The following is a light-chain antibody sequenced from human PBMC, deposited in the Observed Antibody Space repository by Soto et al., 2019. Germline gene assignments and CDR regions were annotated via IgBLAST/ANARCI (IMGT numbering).Light chain of an antibody. Sequence: IHMTQSPSSLSASVGDRITVTCRASQRITTYVNWYQLKPGEAPKLLISTSGTLQRGVPSRFSGSGSGTDFTPTISGLQPADFATYFCQQTYSTPYTFGQGTRLEIK. V-gene: IGKV1-39*01. CDR1: QRITTY. CDR2: TSG. J-gene: IGKJ2*01. CDR3: QQTYSTPYT.